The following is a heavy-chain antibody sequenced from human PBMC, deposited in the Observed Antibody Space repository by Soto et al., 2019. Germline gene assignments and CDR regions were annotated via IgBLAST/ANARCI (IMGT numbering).Heavy chain of an antibody. Sequence: QVQLVESGGGVVQPGRSLRLCCAASGFTFSSYAMHWVRQAPGKGLEWVAVISYDGSNKYYADSVKGRFTISRDNSKNTLYLQMNSLRAEDTAVYYCARNYGGNSDWGQGTLVTVSS. CDR1: GFTFSSYA. V-gene: IGHV3-30-3*01. D-gene: IGHD4-17*01. CDR3: ARNYGGNSD. CDR2: ISYDGSNK. J-gene: IGHJ4*02.